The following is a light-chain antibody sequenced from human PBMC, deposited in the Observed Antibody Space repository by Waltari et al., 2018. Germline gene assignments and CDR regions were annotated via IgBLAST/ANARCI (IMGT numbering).Light chain of an antibody. CDR2: WAA. J-gene: IGKJ2*01. CDR1: QSFLYSNNKNY. CDR3: QQYYNTPYT. Sequence: DIVMTQSPESLAVSLGERATINCKSSQSFLYSNNKNYLAWYHQKPGQPPKLLIYWAATRECGVPDRFSGSGSGADITLTISSLQADDVAIYHWQQYYNTPYTFGQGTKLEIK. V-gene: IGKV4-1*01.